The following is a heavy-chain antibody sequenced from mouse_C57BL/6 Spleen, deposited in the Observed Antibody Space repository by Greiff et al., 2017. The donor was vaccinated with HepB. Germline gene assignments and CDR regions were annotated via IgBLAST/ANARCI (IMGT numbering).Heavy chain of an antibody. CDR1: GYTFTSYW. Sequence: VQLQQPGAELVMPGASVKLSCKASGYTFTSYWMHWVKQRPGQGLEWIGEIDPSDSYTNYNQKFKGKSTLTVDKSSSTAYMQLSSLTSEDSAVYYCARRGDGSSYSWYFDVWGTGTTVTVSS. V-gene: IGHV1-69*01. CDR2: IDPSDSYT. J-gene: IGHJ1*03. D-gene: IGHD1-1*01. CDR3: ARRGDGSSYSWYFDV.